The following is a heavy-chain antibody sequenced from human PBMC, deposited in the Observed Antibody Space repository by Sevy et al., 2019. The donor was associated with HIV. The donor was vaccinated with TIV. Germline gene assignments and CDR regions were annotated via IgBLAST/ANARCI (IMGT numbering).Heavy chain of an antibody. V-gene: IGHV1-2*02. Sequence: ASVKVSCKASGYTFTGYYMHWVRQAPGQGLEWMGWINPNSGGTNYAQKFQGRVTMTRDTSISTAYMELNSLRAEDTAVYYCARVVGSSGWYVDYWGQGTLVTVSS. CDR3: ARVVGSSGWYVDY. CDR2: INPNSGGT. D-gene: IGHD6-19*01. J-gene: IGHJ4*02. CDR1: GYTFTGYY.